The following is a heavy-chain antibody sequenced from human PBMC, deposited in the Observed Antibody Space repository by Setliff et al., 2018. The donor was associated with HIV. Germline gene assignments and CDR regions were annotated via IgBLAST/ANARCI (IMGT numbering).Heavy chain of an antibody. CDR2: INHSGST. D-gene: IGHD3-10*01. CDR1: GGSFSGYY. V-gene: IGHV4-34*09. J-gene: IGHJ4*02. CDR3: ARERYFYHNDGSRSRHFDY. Sequence: SETLSLTCGVHGGSFSGYYWSWIRQPPGKGLEWIGEINHSGSTRYNPSLKSRVAISADTSQNQFSLKVNSVTAADTAVYYCARERYFYHNDGSRSRHFDYWGQGALVTVSS.